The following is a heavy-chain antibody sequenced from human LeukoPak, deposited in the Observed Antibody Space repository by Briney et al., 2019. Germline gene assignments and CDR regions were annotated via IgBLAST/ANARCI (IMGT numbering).Heavy chain of an antibody. V-gene: IGHV3-21*01. CDR3: ARGRVPNWFDP. CDR1: GFTFSSYS. CDR2: ISSSSSYI. Sequence: GGSLRLSCAASGFTFSSYSMNWVRQAPGKGLEWVSSISSSSSYIYYADSVKGRFTISRDNAKNSLYLQMNSLRAEDTAVYYCARGRVPNWFDPWGQGTLVTVSS. J-gene: IGHJ5*02.